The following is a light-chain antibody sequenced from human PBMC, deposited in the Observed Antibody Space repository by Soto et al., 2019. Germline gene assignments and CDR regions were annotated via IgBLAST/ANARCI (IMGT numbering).Light chain of an antibody. CDR3: QQYLGA. CDR2: DAS. Sequence: DIQMTQSPSTLSASVGDRVTITCRASQSISSWLAWYQQKPGKAPKLLIYDASSLESGVPSRFSGSGSGTEFTLTLSSLQPDDFATYYCQQYLGAFGQGTKV. J-gene: IGKJ1*01. CDR1: QSISSW. V-gene: IGKV1-5*01.